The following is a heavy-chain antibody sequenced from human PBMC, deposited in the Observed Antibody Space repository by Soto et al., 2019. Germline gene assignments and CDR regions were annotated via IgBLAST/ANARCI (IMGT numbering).Heavy chain of an antibody. D-gene: IGHD3-10*01. CDR2: MNPNSGNT. CDR1: GYTFTSYY. CDR3: ARVPSSSNYYYYYYMDV. Sequence: ASVKVSCKASGYTFTSYYMHWVRQATGQGLEWMGWMNPNSGNTGYAQKFQGRVTMTRNTSISTAYMELSSLRSEDTAVYYCARVPSSSNYYYYYYMDVWGKGTTVTVSS. J-gene: IGHJ6*03. V-gene: IGHV1-8*02.